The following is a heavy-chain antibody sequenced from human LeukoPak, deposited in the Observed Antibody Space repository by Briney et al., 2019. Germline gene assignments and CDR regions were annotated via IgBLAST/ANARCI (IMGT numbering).Heavy chain of an antibody. V-gene: IGHV3-23*01. CDR1: GIALSNYG. CDR3: AKGTDSSGWF. CDR2: ISGSGGNT. J-gene: IGHJ4*02. D-gene: IGHD6-19*01. Sequence: PGGSLRLSCAVSGIALSNYGMTWVRQAPGKGLEWVAGISGSGGNTYYADSVKGRFTISRDNSKNTLYLQMNSLRAEDTAVYYCAKGTDSSGWFWGQGTLVTVSS.